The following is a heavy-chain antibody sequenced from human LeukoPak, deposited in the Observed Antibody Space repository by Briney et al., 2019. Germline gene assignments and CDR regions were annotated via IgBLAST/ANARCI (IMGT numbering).Heavy chain of an antibody. CDR2: FYSGGST. CDR3: ARVRGDGYNYGAFDI. J-gene: IGHJ3*02. CDR1: GFTFSSNY. V-gene: IGHV3-53*01. D-gene: IGHD5-24*01. Sequence: AGGSLRLSCAASGFTFSSNYMSWVRQAPGKGLEGLSFFYSGGSTYYSDSVKGRFTISRDNSKNTLYLQMNSLRAEDTAVYYCARVRGDGYNYGAFDIWGQGTMVTVSS.